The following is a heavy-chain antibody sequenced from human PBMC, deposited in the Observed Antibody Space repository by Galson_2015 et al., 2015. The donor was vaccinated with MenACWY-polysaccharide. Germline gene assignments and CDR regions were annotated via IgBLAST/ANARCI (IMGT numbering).Heavy chain of an antibody. V-gene: IGHV3-7*01. CDR2: IKNDGSET. CDR3: ARGHYGMDV. J-gene: IGHJ6*02. Sequence: SLRLSCAASGFTFSNYWMTWVRQAPGKGLEWVSNIKNDGSETHYVDSVKGRFTISRDNALYLQIIRLRAEYSAEKFCARGHYGMDVWGQGTTVTVSS. CDR1: GFTFSNYW.